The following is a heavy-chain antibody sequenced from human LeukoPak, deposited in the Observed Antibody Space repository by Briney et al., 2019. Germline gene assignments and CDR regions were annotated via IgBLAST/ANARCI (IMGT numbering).Heavy chain of an antibody. CDR1: GFSLSSNY. D-gene: IGHD3-22*01. CDR2: LYSGGST. J-gene: IGHJ4*02. V-gene: IGHV3-66*01. CDR3: ARGAYDSSGIFDC. Sequence: GGSLRLSCEASGFSLSSNYMNWVRQAPGMGLEWVSALYSGGSTYYADSVKDRFIISRDNTKNTLYLQMNCLRAEDTAVYYCARGAYDSSGIFDCWGQGTLVTVSS.